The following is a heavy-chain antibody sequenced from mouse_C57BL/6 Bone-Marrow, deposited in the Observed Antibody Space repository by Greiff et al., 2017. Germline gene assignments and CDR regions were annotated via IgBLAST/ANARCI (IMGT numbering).Heavy chain of an antibody. V-gene: IGHV1-15*01. CDR1: GYTFTDYE. Sequence: VKLMESGAELVRPGASVTLSCKASGYTFTDYEMHWVKQTPVHGLEWIGAIDPATGGTAYNQKFKGKAILTADKSSSTAYMELRSLTSEDSAVYYCTRWYYGSSYEAMDYWGQGTSVTVSS. D-gene: IGHD1-1*01. CDR3: TRWYYGSSYEAMDY. CDR2: IDPATGGT. J-gene: IGHJ4*01.